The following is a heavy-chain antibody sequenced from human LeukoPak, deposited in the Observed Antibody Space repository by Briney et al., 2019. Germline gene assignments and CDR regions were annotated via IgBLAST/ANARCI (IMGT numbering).Heavy chain of an antibody. J-gene: IGHJ4*02. D-gene: IGHD6-6*01. CDR2: ISSSGSTI. CDR1: GFPFNDYY. V-gene: IGHV3-11*04. CDR3: AKDLKYRRDIAAGLFDY. Sequence: GGSLRLSCAASGFPFNDYYMTWIRQAPGKGLEWVSHISSSGSTIYYADSVKGRFIISRDNSKNTLYLQMNSLRAEDTAVYYCAKDLKYRRDIAAGLFDYWGQGTLVTVSS.